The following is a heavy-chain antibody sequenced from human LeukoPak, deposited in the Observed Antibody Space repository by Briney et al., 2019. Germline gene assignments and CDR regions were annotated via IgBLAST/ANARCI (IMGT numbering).Heavy chain of an antibody. Sequence: GGSLRLSCATSGFTFSSYWMSWVRQAPGKGLEWVANIKQDGSEKYYVDSVKGRFTISRDNAKNSLYLQMNSLRAEDTAVYYCARELDSSSSNWFDPWGRGTLVTVSS. CDR1: GFTFSSYW. J-gene: IGHJ5*02. CDR2: IKQDGSEK. CDR3: ARELDSSSSNWFDP. D-gene: IGHD6-13*01. V-gene: IGHV3-7*01.